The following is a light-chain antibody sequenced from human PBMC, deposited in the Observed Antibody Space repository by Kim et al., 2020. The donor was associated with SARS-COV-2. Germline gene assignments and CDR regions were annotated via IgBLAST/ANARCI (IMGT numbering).Light chain of an antibody. Sequence: DIQLTQSPSSLSASVGDRVTITCQASQNISKFLNWYQHKPGKAPKLLIYAASTLRTGVPSRFSGSASGTHFTLTISNLQPEDIATYYCQQRNNLPASTFGQGTRLEIK. J-gene: IGKJ5*01. V-gene: IGKV1-33*01. CDR1: QNISKF. CDR2: AAS. CDR3: QQRNNLPAST.